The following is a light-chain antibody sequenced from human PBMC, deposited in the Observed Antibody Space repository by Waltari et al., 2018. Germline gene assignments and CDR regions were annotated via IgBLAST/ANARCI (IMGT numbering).Light chain of an antibody. CDR2: GAS. Sequence: DIVLTQSPATVSLSPGERATLSCRASQSFSASYFAWYQQKPGQAPRLLIYGASSTATGIPDGFSGSRSGTDFTLTISSLEPEDFAVYYCQHYGTSPPFTFGPGTTVDV. V-gene: IGKV3-20*01. CDR1: QSFSASY. CDR3: QHYGTSPPFT. J-gene: IGKJ3*01.